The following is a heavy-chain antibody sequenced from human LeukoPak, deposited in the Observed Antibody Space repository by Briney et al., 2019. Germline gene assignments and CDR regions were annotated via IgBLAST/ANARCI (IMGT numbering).Heavy chain of an antibody. Sequence: AASVKVSCKASGYTFTSYYMQWVRQAPGQGLEWMGIINPSGGSTSYAQKFQGRVTMTRDTSTSTVYMELSSLRAEDAAVYYCARWRDYDQMFDYWGQGTLVTVSS. V-gene: IGHV1-46*01. J-gene: IGHJ4*02. D-gene: IGHD4-17*01. CDR3: ARWRDYDQMFDY. CDR1: GYTFTSYY. CDR2: INPSGGST.